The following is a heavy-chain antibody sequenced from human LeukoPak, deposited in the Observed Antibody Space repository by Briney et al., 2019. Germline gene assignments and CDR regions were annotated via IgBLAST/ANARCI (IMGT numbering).Heavy chain of an antibody. D-gene: IGHD3-9*01. CDR1: GGSVSTGDYF. CDR3: ARAAILTGYGMDV. CDR2: IYYSGTT. J-gene: IGHJ6*02. V-gene: IGHV4-30-4*01. Sequence: TRSLTCTVSGGSVSTGDYFWSWIRQPPGKGLERIGYIYYSGTTYYNPSLKSRLTISVDTSKNQISLKLTSVTAADTAVYYWARAAILTGYGMDVWGQGTTVTVPS.